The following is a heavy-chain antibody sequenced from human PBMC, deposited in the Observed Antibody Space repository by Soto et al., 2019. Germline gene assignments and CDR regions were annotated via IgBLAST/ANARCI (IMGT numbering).Heavy chain of an antibody. V-gene: IGHV4-34*02. CDR1: GGSVSGYF. CDR2: ISHSGSR. J-gene: IGHJ4*02. D-gene: IGHD6-19*01. CDR3: ARGLAYDRPITVAEPFDS. Sequence: QVHLQQWGAGLLKASETLSLTCVVSGGSVSGYFWTWIRQSPGRGLEWIGEISHSGSRNYNPAFQRRVIISVDSSKNHVSLKLSSVNAADSATYFCARGLAYDRPITVAEPFDSWGQGTLVTVSS.